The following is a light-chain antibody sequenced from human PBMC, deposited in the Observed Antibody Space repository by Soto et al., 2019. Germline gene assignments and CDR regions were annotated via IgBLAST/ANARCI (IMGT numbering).Light chain of an antibody. J-gene: IGKJ2*01. V-gene: IGKV1-6*02. CDR3: LQDFDYPYT. Sequence: IQMTQSPSSLSASVGDRVTLTCRASQSIRNDLAWYQQKPGKAPRLLVYGASSLAPGVPSRFSGRGSGPDFALTISGLQPEDFASYYCLQDFDYPYTFGQGTKVDIK. CDR1: QSIRND. CDR2: GAS.